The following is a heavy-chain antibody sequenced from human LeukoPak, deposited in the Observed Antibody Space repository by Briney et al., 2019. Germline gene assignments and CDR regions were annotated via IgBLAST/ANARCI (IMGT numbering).Heavy chain of an antibody. V-gene: IGHV3-23*01. J-gene: IGHJ5*02. CDR3: AKFGGSGLKSWFDP. CDR1: GFTFSSYA. D-gene: IGHD3-10*01. CDR2: ITGSGDST. Sequence: QPGGSLRLSCAASGFTFSSYAMSWVRQAPGKGLEWVSAITGSGDSTYYADSVKGRFTISRDNSKNTLYLQMNSLTAEDTAVYYCAKFGGSGLKSWFDPWGQGTLVTVSS.